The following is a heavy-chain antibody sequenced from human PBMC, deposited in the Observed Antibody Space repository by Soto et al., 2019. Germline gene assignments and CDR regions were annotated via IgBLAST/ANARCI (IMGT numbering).Heavy chain of an antibody. D-gene: IGHD6-13*01. V-gene: IGHV1-69*01. CDR2: IIPIFGTA. CDR1: GGTFNNYA. J-gene: IGHJ6*02. Sequence: QVQLVQSGAEVKRPGSSVKVSCKASGGTFNNYALSWVRQAPGQGLEWVGGIIPIFGTANYAQKFQGRVTITADESTSTAYMELSSLRSEDTAVYYCASAAGTSPDYYYYGMDVWGQGTTVTVSS. CDR3: ASAAGTSPDYYYYGMDV.